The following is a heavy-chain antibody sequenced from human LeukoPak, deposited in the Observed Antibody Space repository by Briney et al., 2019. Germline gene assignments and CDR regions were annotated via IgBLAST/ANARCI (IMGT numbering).Heavy chain of an antibody. CDR3: ARGVGDLGDY. CDR1: GYTFTSYH. Sequence: ASVGVSCKASGYTFTSYHINWVRQATGQGLEWMGWMSPNSGNTDYAQEFQGRVTMTRDTSINTAYMELSSLRSEDTAVYYCARGVGDLGDYWGQGTLVTVSS. V-gene: IGHV1-8*01. CDR2: MSPNSGNT. J-gene: IGHJ4*02. D-gene: IGHD3-16*01.